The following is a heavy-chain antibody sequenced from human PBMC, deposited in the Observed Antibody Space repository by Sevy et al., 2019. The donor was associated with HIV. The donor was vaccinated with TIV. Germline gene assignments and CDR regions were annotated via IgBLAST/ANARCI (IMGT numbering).Heavy chain of an antibody. V-gene: IGHV3-30*18. CDR3: ANRDLNHQFLLDF. CDR1: GFTFDRYF. Sequence: GGSLRLSCAASGFTFDRYFMHWVRQAPGKGLEWLAVISGDGSDTSYADSLRGRFTISRDNSKNTLFLQMNRLGTEDTAVYFCANRDLNHQFLLDFWGQGTLVTVSS. D-gene: IGHD2-21*01. J-gene: IGHJ4*02. CDR2: ISGDGSDT.